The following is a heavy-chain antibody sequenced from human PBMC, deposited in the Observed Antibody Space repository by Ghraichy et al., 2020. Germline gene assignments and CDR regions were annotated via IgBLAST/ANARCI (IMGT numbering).Heavy chain of an antibody. CDR3: ARGLGDYYYYGMDV. J-gene: IGHJ6*02. V-gene: IGHV4-4*01. D-gene: IGHD2-21*01. CDR1: GGSISNSNW. CDR2: IYETGSP. Sequence: GSLRLSCAVSGGSISNSNWWSWVCQPPGKGLEWIGKIYETGSPNYIPSLKSRVTISIDKSKNQFSLDLTSVTAADTAVYFCARGLGDYYYYGMDVWGQGTTVTVSS.